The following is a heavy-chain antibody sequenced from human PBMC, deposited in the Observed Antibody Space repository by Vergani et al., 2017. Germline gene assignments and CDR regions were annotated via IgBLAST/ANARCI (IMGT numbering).Heavy chain of an antibody. CDR1: GFSFSSHA. Sequence: QVQLAESGGGRVQPGRSLRLSCAASGFSFSSHAIHWVRQAPGKGLEWVAVISNDGSKKYYADSVKGRFTISRDNSKNTLDLQMNSLRTQDTAVYYCAKDGYSSGWLRPFDYWGQGTLVTVSS. CDR2: ISNDGSKK. D-gene: IGHD6-19*01. V-gene: IGHV3-30*18. CDR3: AKDGYSSGWLRPFDY. J-gene: IGHJ4*02.